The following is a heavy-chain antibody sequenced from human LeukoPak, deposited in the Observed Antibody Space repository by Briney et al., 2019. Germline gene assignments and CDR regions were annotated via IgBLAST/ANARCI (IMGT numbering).Heavy chain of an antibody. CDR2: ISGSGYYS. CDR3: ARGPYDDHVDY. J-gene: IGHJ4*02. CDR1: EFTFDNYA. D-gene: IGHD4-17*01. V-gene: IGHV3-23*01. Sequence: GSLRLSCAASEFTFDNYAMSWVRQAPGKGLEWVSVISGSGYYSYYADSVKGRFTVSRDNAKNSLYLQMNGLRAEDTAVYYCARGPYDDHVDYWGQGTLLTVSS.